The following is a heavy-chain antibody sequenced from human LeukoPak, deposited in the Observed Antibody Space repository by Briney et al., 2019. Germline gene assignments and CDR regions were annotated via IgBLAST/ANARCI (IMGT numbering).Heavy chain of an antibody. Sequence: GASVNVSFKSSVGTFINYAVSWVRQAPGQGLEWMGGIIPIFGTANYAQKFQGRVTITADESTSTAYMELSSLRSEDTAVYYCASDWTYYFDYWGQGTLVTVSS. CDR2: IIPIFGTA. CDR1: VGTFINYA. V-gene: IGHV1-69*01. D-gene: IGHD3/OR15-3a*01. CDR3: ASDWTYYFDY. J-gene: IGHJ4*02.